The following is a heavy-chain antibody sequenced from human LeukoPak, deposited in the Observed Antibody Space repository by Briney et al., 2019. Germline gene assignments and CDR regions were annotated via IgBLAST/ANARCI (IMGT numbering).Heavy chain of an antibody. J-gene: IGHJ5*02. Sequence: ASVKVSCKASGYTFTGYYMHWVRQAPGQGLEWMGWINPNSGGTNYAQKFQGRATMTRDTSISTAYMELSRLRSDDTAMYYCARDHLPLLVRMETWGQGTLVTVSS. CDR1: GYTFTGYY. D-gene: IGHD2/OR15-2a*01. CDR3: ARDHLPLLVRMET. V-gene: IGHV1-2*02. CDR2: INPNSGGT.